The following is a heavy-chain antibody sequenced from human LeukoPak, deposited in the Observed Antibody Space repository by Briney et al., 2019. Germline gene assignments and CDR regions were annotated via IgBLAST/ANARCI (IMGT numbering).Heavy chain of an antibody. CDR3: ATEGIAGLDY. D-gene: IGHD6-13*01. J-gene: IGHJ4*02. V-gene: IGHV4-59*01. CDR1: GGSISSYY. Sequence: PSETLSLTCTVSGGSISSYYWGWIRQPPGKGLEWIGYVYYSGITNYNPSLKSRVTISIDTSKNQFSLKLSSVTAADTAVYYCATEGIAGLDYWGQGTLVTVSS. CDR2: VYYSGIT.